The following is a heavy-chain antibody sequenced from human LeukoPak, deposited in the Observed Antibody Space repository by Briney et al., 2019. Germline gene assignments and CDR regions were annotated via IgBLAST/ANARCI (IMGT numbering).Heavy chain of an antibody. Sequence: SVKVSCKASGGTFSSYAISWVRQAPGQGLEWMGGIIPNFGTANYAQKFQGRVTITTDESTSTAYMELSSLRSVDTAVYYCARAGVGIAAAGTGGSFDYWGQGTLVTVSS. J-gene: IGHJ4*02. D-gene: IGHD6-13*01. CDR1: GGTFSSYA. CDR2: IIPNFGTA. CDR3: ARAGVGIAAAGTGGSFDY. V-gene: IGHV1-69*05.